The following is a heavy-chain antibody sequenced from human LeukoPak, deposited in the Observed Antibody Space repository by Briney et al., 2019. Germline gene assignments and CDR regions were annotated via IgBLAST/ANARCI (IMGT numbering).Heavy chain of an antibody. J-gene: IGHJ4*02. CDR3: TRDRPGSATIFDY. D-gene: IGHD3-10*01. CDR2: LFPLTGKL. V-gene: IGHV1-69*04. CDR1: GDTFSSHV. Sequence: SVRVSCMTSGDTFSSHVISWVRQAPGQGLEWMGRLFPLTGKLTYAPNFNGRVTFTADQSTTTVYMEMSSLKSDDTAVYYCTRDRPGSATIFDYWGQGTLVTVS.